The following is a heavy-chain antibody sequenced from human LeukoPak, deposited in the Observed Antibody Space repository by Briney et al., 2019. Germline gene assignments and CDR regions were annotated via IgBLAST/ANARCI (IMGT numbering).Heavy chain of an antibody. CDR3: ARVSDYGSGGFDY. CDR2: INHSGST. Sequence: SETLSLTRAVYGGSFSGYYWSWIRQPPGKGLEWIGKINHSGSTNYNPSLKSRVTISVDTSKNQFSLKLSSVTAADTAVYCCARVSDYGSGGFDYWGQGTLVTVSS. V-gene: IGHV4-34*01. CDR1: GGSFSGYY. D-gene: IGHD3-10*01. J-gene: IGHJ4*02.